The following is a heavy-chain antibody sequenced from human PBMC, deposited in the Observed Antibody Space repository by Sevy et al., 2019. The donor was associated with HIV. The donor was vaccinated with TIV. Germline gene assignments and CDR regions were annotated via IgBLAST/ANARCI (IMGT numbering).Heavy chain of an antibody. J-gene: IGHJ4*02. D-gene: IGHD7-27*01. V-gene: IGHV4-38-2*01. CDR2: IHYTGTT. CDR3: ASHDWGREDY. Sequence: SDTLSLTCVVSDYSISSYYWWDWFRRPPGKGLEWIGAIHYTGTTQYTPSLNRRVTVSADTSKNQYSLRLSSMTAADTAIYYCASHDWGREDYWGQGTLVTVSS. CDR1: DYSISSYYW.